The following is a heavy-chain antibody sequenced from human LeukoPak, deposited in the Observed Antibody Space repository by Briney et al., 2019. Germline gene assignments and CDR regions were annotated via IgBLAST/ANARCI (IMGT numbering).Heavy chain of an antibody. CDR2: IIPILGIA. CDR1: GATFSSYA. CDR3: ARDYIAVAANDY. V-gene: IGHV1-69*04. Sequence: ASVKVSCKASGATFSSYAISWVRQAPGQGLEWMGRIIPILGIANYAQKFKGRVTITADKSTSTAYMELSSLRSEDTAVYYCARDYIAVAANDYWGQGTLVTVSS. J-gene: IGHJ4*02. D-gene: IGHD6-19*01.